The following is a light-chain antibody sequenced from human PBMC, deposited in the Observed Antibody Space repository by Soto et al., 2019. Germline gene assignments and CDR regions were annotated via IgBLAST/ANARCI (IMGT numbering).Light chain of an antibody. Sequence: QSALTQPRSVSGSPGQSVTISCTGTSSDVGAYNYVSWYQQHPGKAPKVIIYDVSERPSGVPDRFSGSRSGNTASLTISGLQVDDEADYYFCSYAGNPRYIIGTGTKLTVL. CDR1: SSDVGAYNY. CDR3: CSYAGNPRYI. CDR2: DVS. J-gene: IGLJ1*01. V-gene: IGLV2-11*01.